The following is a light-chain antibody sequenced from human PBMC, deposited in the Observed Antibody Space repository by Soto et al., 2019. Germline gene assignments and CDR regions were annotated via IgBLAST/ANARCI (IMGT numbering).Light chain of an antibody. V-gene: IGKV1-39*01. CDR3: QQSYNSPIT. Sequence: DIQMTQSPSSLSASVGDRVTITCRASQSISRYLIWYQQKPGKAPKLLIYGASSLQSGVPSRFSGSGSGTDFALTISSLQPEDFATYYCQQSYNSPITFGQGTRLENK. CDR2: GAS. CDR1: QSISRY. J-gene: IGKJ5*01.